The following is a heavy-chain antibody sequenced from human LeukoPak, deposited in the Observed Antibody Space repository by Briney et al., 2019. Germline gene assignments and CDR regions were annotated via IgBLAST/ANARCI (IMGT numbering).Heavy chain of an antibody. CDR2: FDPEDGET. V-gene: IGHV1-24*01. CDR1: GYTLTELS. CDR3: ARGPPSYCSGGSCYGGMDV. D-gene: IGHD2-15*01. Sequence: ASVKVSCKVSGYTLTELSMHWVRQAPGKGLEWMGGFDPEDGETIYAQKFQGRVTMTEDTSTDTAYMELSSLRSEDTAVYYCARGPPSYCSGGSCYGGMDVWGQGTTVTVSS. J-gene: IGHJ6*02.